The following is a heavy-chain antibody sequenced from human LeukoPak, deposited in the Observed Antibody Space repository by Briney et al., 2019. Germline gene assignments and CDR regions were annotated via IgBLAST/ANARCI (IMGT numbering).Heavy chain of an antibody. CDR3: ARDSELVNAFDI. CDR1: GFTFSSYS. D-gene: IGHD6-13*01. CDR2: ISSSSSYI. J-gene: IGHJ3*02. Sequence: PGGSLRLSCAASGFTFSSYSMNWVRQAPGKGLEWVSSISSSSSYIYYADSVKGRFTISRDNAKNSLYLQMNSLRAEDTAVYYCARDSELVNAFDIWGQGTMVTVSS. V-gene: IGHV3-21*01.